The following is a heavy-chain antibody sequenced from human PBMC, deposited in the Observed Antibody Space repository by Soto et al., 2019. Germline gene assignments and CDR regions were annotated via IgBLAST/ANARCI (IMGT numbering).Heavy chain of an antibody. CDR3: ARDSFITIFGMGGFDC. J-gene: IGHJ4*02. V-gene: IGHV3-7*01. CDR2: IKQDGSEK. Sequence: PGGSLRLSCAASGFTFSSYWMSWVRQAPGKGLEWVANIKQDGSEKYYVDSVKGRFTISRDNAKNSLYLQMNSLRAEDTAVYYCARDSFITIFGMGGFDCWGKGTLVTLSS. D-gene: IGHD3-3*01. CDR1: GFTFSSYW.